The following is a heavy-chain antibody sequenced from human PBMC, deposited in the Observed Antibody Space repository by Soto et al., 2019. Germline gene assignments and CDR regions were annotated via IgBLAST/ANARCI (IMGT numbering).Heavy chain of an antibody. CDR1: GFTSSSYA. CDR3: AKLVFVVPAASGFDP. D-gene: IGHD2-2*01. J-gene: IGHJ5*02. V-gene: IGHV3-23*01. Sequence: HPGGSLRLSCAASGFTSSSYAMSWVRQAPGKGLEWVSGISGSGGSTNYADSVKGRFTISRDNSKNTLYLQMNSLRAEDTAVYYCAKLVFVVPAASGFDPWGQGTLVTVSS. CDR2: ISGSGGST.